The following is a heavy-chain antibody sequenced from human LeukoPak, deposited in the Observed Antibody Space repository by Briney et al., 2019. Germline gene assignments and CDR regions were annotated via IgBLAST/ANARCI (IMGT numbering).Heavy chain of an antibody. CDR1: GFIVSTDY. Sequence: PGGSLRLSCAASGFIVSTDYMSWVRQAPGKGLEWVSVIYSGGSTYYADSVKGRFTISRDNSKNTLHLQMNNLRAEDTAVYYCARDGYSGYHWLGWGQGTLVTVSS. J-gene: IGHJ4*02. CDR2: IYSGGST. D-gene: IGHD5-12*01. CDR3: ARDGYSGYHWLG. V-gene: IGHV3-53*01.